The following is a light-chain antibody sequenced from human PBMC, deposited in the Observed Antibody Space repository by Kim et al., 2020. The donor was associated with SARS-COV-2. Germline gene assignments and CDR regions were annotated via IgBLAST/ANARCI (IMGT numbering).Light chain of an antibody. CDR1: NIGSKS. V-gene: IGLV3-21*04. CDR3: QVWDSSSDHRV. Sequence: APGKMARSTCGGNNIGSKSVHWYQQKQGQAPVLVIYYDSDRPSGIPERFSGSNSGNTATLTISRVEAGDEADYYCQVWDSSSDHRVFGGGTQLTVL. J-gene: IGLJ3*02. CDR2: YDS.